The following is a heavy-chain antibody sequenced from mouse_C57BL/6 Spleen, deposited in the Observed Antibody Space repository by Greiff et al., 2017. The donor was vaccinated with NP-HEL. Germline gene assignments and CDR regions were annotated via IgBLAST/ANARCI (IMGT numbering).Heavy chain of an antibody. J-gene: IGHJ3*01. V-gene: IGHV1-15*01. CDR3: IQLSGFAY. CDR2: IDPETGGT. Sequence: VQLVESGAELVRPGASVTLSCKASGYTFTDYEMHWVKQTPVHGLEWIGAIDPETGGTAYNQKFKGKAILTADKSSSTAYMELRSLTSEDSAVYYCIQLSGFAYWGQGTLVTVSA. D-gene: IGHD3-2*02. CDR1: GYTFTDYE.